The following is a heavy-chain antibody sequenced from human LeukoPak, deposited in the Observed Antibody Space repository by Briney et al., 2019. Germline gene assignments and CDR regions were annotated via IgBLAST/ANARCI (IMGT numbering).Heavy chain of an antibody. CDR2: ISSSGSTI. CDR1: GFTFSDHY. V-gene: IGHV3-11*01. CDR3: ARRGVLWFGELFYYGMDV. Sequence: GGSLRLSCAASGFTFSDHYMSWIRQAPGKGLEWVSYISSSGSTIYYADSVKGRFTISRDNAKNSLYLQMNSPRAEDTAVYYCARRGVLWFGELFYYGMDVWGQGTTVTVSS. J-gene: IGHJ6*02. D-gene: IGHD3-10*01.